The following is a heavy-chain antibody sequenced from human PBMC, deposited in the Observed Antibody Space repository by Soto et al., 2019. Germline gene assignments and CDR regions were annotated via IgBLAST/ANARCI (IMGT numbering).Heavy chain of an antibody. CDR1: GFTFSSYW. D-gene: IGHD6-6*01. CDR2: MNTDGSIT. Sequence: GGSLRLSCAASGFTFSSYWMHWVRQAPGKGLVWVSRMNTDGSITSYADSVKGRFTISRENAKNTLYLQMNSLRAEDTAVYYCARVSSIAAPSDYWGQGTLVTVSS. J-gene: IGHJ4*02. CDR3: ARVSSIAAPSDY. V-gene: IGHV3-74*01.